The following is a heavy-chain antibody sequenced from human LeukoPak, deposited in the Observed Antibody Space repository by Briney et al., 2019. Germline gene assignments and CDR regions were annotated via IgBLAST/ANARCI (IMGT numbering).Heavy chain of an antibody. V-gene: IGHV3-21*01. J-gene: IGHJ4*02. D-gene: IGHD3-22*01. CDR2: ISSSSSYI. CDR1: GFTFSSYS. CDR3: ARERSMYYYDSSGHNFDY. Sequence: GGSLRLSCAASGFTFSSYSMNWVRQAPGKGLEWLSSISSSSSYIYYADSVKGRFTISRDNAKNSLYLQMNSLRAEDTAVYYCARERSMYYYDSSGHNFDYWGQGTLVTVSS.